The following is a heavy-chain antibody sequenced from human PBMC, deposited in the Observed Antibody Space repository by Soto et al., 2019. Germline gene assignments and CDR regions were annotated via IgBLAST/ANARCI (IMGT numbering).Heavy chain of an antibody. J-gene: IGHJ3*02. V-gene: IGHV4-59*01. D-gene: IGHD4-17*01. CDR3: ATNDYGEILDAFDI. CDR2: IYYSGST. Sequence: PSETQCLTCTVSGGSISSYDWSWIRQPPGKGLEWIGYIYYSGSTNYNPSLKSRVTISVDTSKNQFSLKLSSVTAADTAVYYCATNDYGEILDAFDIWGQGTMVTVSS. CDR1: GGSISSYD.